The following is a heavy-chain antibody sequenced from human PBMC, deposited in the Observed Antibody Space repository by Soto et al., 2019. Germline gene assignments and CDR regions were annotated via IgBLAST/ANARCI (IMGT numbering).Heavy chain of an antibody. CDR1: GYTFTSYG. J-gene: IGHJ4*02. Sequence: QVQLVQSGAEVKKPGASVKVSCKASGYTFTSYGISWVRQAPGQGLEWMGWISAYNGNTNYAQKLQGRVTMTTGTSTSTAYMELRSLRSDDTAVYYCARGFSGYCSGGSCSLPTYWGQGTLVTVSS. CDR3: ARGFSGYCSGGSCSLPTY. D-gene: IGHD2-15*01. V-gene: IGHV1-18*01. CDR2: ISAYNGNT.